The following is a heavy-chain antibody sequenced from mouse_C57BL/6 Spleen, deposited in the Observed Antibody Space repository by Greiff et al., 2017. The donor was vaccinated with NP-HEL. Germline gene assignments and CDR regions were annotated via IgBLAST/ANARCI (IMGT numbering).Heavy chain of an antibody. Sequence: QVQLQQPGAELVKPGASVKLSCKASGYTFTSYWMQWVKQRPGQGLEWIGEIDPSDSYTNYNQKFTGKATLTVDTSSSTAYMQLSSLTSEDSAVYYCARSMNSGSTLYYYAMDYWGQGTSVTVSS. CDR3: ARSMNSGSTLYYYAMDY. D-gene: IGHD1-1*01. CDR1: GYTFTSYW. V-gene: IGHV1-50*01. CDR2: IDPSDSYT. J-gene: IGHJ4*01.